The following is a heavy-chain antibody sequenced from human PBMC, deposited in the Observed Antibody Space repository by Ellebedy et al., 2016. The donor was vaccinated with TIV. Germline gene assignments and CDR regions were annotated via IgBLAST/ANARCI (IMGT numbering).Heavy chain of an antibody. CDR2: IYSGGST. CDR3: ARTHDDYGGNWAFDY. D-gene: IGHD4-23*01. CDR1: GFTVSSNY. Sequence: GESLKISCAASGFTVSSNYMSWVRPAPGRGLEWVSVIYSGGSTYYADSVKGRFTVSRDNSKNTLYLQMTSLRAEDTAVYYCARTHDDYGGNWAFDYWGQGTLVTVSS. V-gene: IGHV3-66*01. J-gene: IGHJ4*02.